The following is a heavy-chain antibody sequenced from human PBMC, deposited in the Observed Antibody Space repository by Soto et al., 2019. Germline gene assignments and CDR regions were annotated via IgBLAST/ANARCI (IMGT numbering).Heavy chain of an antibody. CDR2: INPSGGST. V-gene: IGHV1-46*01. Sequence: GASVKVSCKASGYTFTSYYMHWVRQAPGQGLEWMGIINPSGGSTSYAQKFQGRVTMTRDTSTSTVYMELSSLRSEDTAVYYCTRDWRAPAGPRLYMDVWGKGTTVTVSS. D-gene: IGHD6-13*01. J-gene: IGHJ6*03. CDR3: TRDWRAPAGPRLYMDV. CDR1: GYTFTSYY.